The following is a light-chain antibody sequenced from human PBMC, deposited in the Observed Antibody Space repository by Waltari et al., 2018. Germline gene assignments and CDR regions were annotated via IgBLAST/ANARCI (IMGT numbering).Light chain of an antibody. V-gene: IGKV1-5*03. CDR3: QQYNSYPWT. Sequence: DIQLTQSPSTLSASVGDRVTITCRASPSISSWLDWYQQKPGKETKLQINKATSLESGVPSMFSCSGSGTEFTLTISSLQPDDFATYYCQQYNSYPWTFGQGTKVEIK. CDR1: PSISSW. CDR2: KAT. J-gene: IGKJ1*01.